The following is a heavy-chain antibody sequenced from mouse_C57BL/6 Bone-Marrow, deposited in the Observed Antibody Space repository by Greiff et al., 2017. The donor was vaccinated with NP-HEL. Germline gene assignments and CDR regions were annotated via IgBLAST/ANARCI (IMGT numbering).Heavy chain of an antibody. CDR3: ARLYGNYPHWYFDV. CDR2: IDPANGNT. CDR1: GFNIKTTY. V-gene: IGHV14-3*01. Sequence: VQLQQSVAELVRPGASVKLSCTASGFNIKTTYMHWVKQRPEQGLEWIGRIDPANGNTKYAPKFQGKATITADTSSNTAYLQLSSLTSEDTAIDYCARLYGNYPHWYFDVWGTGTTVTVSS. J-gene: IGHJ1*03. D-gene: IGHD2-1*01.